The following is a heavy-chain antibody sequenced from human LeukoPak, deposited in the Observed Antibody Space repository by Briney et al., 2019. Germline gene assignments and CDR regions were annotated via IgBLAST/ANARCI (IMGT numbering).Heavy chain of an antibody. D-gene: IGHD3-22*01. CDR1: GLTVSSNY. V-gene: IGHV3-53*01. CDR2: IYSGGST. CDR3: ARGRYYDSSGYLDY. J-gene: IGHJ4*02. Sequence: GGSLRLSCAASGLTVSSNYMSWVRQAPGKGLEWVSIIYSGGSTYYADSVKGRFTISRDNSKNTLFLQINSLRTEDTAVYYCARGRYYDSSGYLDYWGQGTLVTVSS.